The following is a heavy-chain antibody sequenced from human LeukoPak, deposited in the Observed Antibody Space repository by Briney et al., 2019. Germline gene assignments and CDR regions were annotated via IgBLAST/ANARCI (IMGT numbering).Heavy chain of an antibody. Sequence: TSATLSLTCTVSGGSISSGGYYWSWIRQPPGKGLEWIGDVTQSGSTNYNPSLKSRVTISEDTSKNQVSLKLTSVTTADTALYYCARGGGLQPQLPYYFDYWGQGSLVTVSS. CDR2: VTQSGST. CDR3: ARGGGLQPQLPYYFDY. CDR1: GGSISSGGYY. D-gene: IGHD6-13*01. J-gene: IGHJ4*02. V-gene: IGHV4-39*07.